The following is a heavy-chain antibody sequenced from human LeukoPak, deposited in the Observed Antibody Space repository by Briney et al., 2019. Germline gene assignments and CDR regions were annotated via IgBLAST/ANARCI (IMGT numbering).Heavy chain of an antibody. V-gene: IGHV3-30*04. D-gene: IGHD3-10*01. Sequence: AGSLRLSCAASGFTFSSYAMHWVRQAPGKGLEWVAVISYDGSNKYYADSVKGRFTISRDNSKNTLYLQMNSLRAEDTAVYYCARGSGSYHDYWGQGTLVTVSS. CDR1: GFTFSSYA. CDR3: ARGSGSYHDY. J-gene: IGHJ4*02. CDR2: ISYDGSNK.